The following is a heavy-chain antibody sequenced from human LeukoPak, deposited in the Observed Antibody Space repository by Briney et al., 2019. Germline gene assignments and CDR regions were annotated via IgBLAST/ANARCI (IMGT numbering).Heavy chain of an antibody. J-gene: IGHJ4*02. Sequence: GGSLRLSCAASGFTVSSNYMSWVRQAPGKGLEWVSVIYSGGSTYYADSVKGRFTISRDNSKNTLYLQMNSLRAEDTAVYYCARERPSSWHRGVDYWGQGTLVTVSS. V-gene: IGHV3-66*01. CDR3: ARERPSSWHRGVDY. CDR1: GFTVSSNY. D-gene: IGHD6-13*01. CDR2: IYSGGST.